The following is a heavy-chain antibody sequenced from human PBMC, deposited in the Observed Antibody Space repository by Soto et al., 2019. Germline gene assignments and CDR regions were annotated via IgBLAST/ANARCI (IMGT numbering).Heavy chain of an antibody. Sequence: EVQLLESGGGVVQTGGSLRLSCAASGFTFKSYVMSWVRQAPGKGLEWVSAISGSGATTYYTDSVKGRVAISRDTSKITPSVPKRSLSDEHTAVHLSPTPPGLMGTYAGRRATARAFDYWGQGTLVTVSS. CDR3: PTPPGLMGTYAGRRATARAFDY. J-gene: IGHJ4*02. CDR1: GFTFKSYV. CDR2: ISGSGATT. D-gene: IGHD3-16*01. V-gene: IGHV3-23*01.